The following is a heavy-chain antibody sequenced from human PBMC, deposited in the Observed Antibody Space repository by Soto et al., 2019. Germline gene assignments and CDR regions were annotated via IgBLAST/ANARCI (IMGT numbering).Heavy chain of an antibody. J-gene: IGHJ4*02. D-gene: IGHD3-22*01. Sequence: QVQLVESGGGVVQPGRSLRLSCAASGFTFSSYAMHWVRQAPGKGLEWVAVISYDGSNKYYADSVKGRFTISRDNSKNTLYLQMNSLRAEDTAVYYCARDGHYYDSSGYRPHDYWGQGTLVTVSS. CDR2: ISYDGSNK. CDR3: ARDGHYYDSSGYRPHDY. V-gene: IGHV3-30-3*01. CDR1: GFTFSSYA.